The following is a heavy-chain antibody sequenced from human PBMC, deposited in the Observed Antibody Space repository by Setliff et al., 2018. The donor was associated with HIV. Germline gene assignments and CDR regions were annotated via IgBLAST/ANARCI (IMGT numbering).Heavy chain of an antibody. V-gene: IGHV1-18*01. CDR1: GYNFSSNG. CDR3: ARVSRSGGFFDC. Sequence: ASVKVSCKASGYNFSSNGISWVRQAPGQGLEWMGWISSYNGYTKYAQKVQDRVTMTKYTSTSTAYMELRSLRSDDTAVYYCARVSRSGGFFDCWGQGRLVTVSS. D-gene: IGHD1-26*01. J-gene: IGHJ4*02. CDR2: ISSYNGYT.